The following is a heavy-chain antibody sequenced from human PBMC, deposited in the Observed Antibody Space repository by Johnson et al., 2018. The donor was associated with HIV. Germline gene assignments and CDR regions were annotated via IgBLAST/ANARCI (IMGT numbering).Heavy chain of an antibody. Sequence: VQLVESGGGLIKPGGSLRLSCAASGFIFSSYDMHWVRQATGKGLEWVSSIDTTGDTYYPGSVRGRFTISRENAKNSLYLQMNNLRAGDSAVYYCVRASWFGAFDIWGQGTLVTVSS. D-gene: IGHD3-10*01. CDR2: IDTTGDT. CDR1: GFIFSSYD. J-gene: IGHJ3*02. V-gene: IGHV3-13*01. CDR3: VRASWFGAFDI.